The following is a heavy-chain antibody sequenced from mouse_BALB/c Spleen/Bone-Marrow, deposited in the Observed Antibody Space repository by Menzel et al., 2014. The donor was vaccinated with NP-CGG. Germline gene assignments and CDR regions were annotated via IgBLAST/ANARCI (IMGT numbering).Heavy chain of an antibody. Sequence: QVQLKESGPGLVAPSQSLSITCTVSGFSLTSYGVHWVRQPPEKGLEWLGVIWAGGSTNYNSALMSRLSISKDNSKSQVFLKMNSLQTDDTAMYYCARDRGPPYWGQGTLVTVSA. CDR3: ARDRGPPY. J-gene: IGHJ3*01. V-gene: IGHV2-9*02. CDR2: IWAGGST. CDR1: GFSLTSYG. D-gene: IGHD3-1*01.